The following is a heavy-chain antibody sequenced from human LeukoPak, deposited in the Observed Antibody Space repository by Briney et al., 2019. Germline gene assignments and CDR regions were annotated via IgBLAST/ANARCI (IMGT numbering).Heavy chain of an antibody. CDR1: GFTFSSYA. Sequence: GGSLRLSCAASGFTFSSYAMHWVRQAPGKGQEWVAVISYDGSNKYYADPVKGRFTISRDNSKNTLYLQMNSLRAEDTAVYYCARARVVPANHYHYYYGMDVWGQGTTVTVSS. CDR2: ISYDGSNK. J-gene: IGHJ6*02. V-gene: IGHV3-30-3*01. CDR3: ARARVVPANHYHYYYGMDV. D-gene: IGHD1-14*01.